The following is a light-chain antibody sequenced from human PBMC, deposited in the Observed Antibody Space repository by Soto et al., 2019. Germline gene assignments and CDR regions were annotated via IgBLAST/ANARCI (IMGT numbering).Light chain of an antibody. V-gene: IGLV2-14*01. J-gene: IGLJ1*01. CDR3: SSHTSSSALDV. CDR1: SSDVGGYNF. CDR2: EVS. Sequence: QSALTQPASVSGSPGQSITISCTGTSSDVGGYNFVSWYQQHPGKAPKLMIYEVSKRPSGVSNRFSGSKSGNTASLTISGLQAEDEADYYCSSHTSSSALDVFGTGTKVTVL.